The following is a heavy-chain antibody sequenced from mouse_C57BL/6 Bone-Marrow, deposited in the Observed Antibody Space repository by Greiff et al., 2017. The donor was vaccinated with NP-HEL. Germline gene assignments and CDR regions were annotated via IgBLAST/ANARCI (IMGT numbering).Heavy chain of an antibody. D-gene: IGHD1-1*01. CDR3: ARVEYYYGRFYAMDY. CDR2: IDPSDSYT. J-gene: IGHJ4*01. CDR1: GYTFTSYW. Sequence: VKLQQPGAELVMPGASVKLSCKASGYTFTSYWMHWVKQRPGQGLEWIGAIDPSDSYTNYNQKFKGKSTLTVDKSSSTAYMQLSSLTSEDSAVYYCARVEYYYGRFYAMDYWGQGTSVTVSS. V-gene: IGHV1-69*01.